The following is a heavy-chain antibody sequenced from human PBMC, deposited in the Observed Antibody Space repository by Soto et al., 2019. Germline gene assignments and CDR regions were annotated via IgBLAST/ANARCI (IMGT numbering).Heavy chain of an antibody. CDR1: AFSVYY. J-gene: IGHJ3*02. CDR2: INPNSGVT. D-gene: IGHD6-13*01. V-gene: IGHV1-2*02. CDR3: ALERQPNSPSDAFDI. Sequence: QVQLVQSGAEVKKPGASMKVSCKASAFSVYYLHWVRQAPGQGLEWMGRINPNSGVTTYAQRFQGRVTMTSDTSITTSFLDLSNVDFDDTAVYYCALERQPNSPSDAFDIWGQGTMVTVSS.